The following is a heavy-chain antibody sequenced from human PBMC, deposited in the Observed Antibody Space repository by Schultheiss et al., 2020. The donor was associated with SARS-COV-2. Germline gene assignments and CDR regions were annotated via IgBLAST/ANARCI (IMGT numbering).Heavy chain of an antibody. CDR2: ISMSGGST. CDR3: AKKHGSGSPYFDY. CDR1: GFTFSSYA. J-gene: IGHJ4*03. V-gene: IGHV3-23*01. Sequence: GESLKISCAASGFTFSSYAISWVRQAPGKGLEWVSAISMSGGSTYYTDSVKGRFTISRDNSRNILYLQMNSLRAEDTAIYYCAKKHGSGSPYFDYWGQGTTVTVSS. D-gene: IGHD3-10*01.